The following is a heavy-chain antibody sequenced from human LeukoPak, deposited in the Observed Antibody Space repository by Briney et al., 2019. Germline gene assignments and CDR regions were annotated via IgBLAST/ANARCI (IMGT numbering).Heavy chain of an antibody. CDR3: ARGSGLGHHFEY. CDR1: GYTLTDYY. V-gene: IGHV1-2*06. J-gene: IGHJ4*02. CDR2: INPSSGDA. D-gene: IGHD3-10*01. Sequence: ASVKVSCKASGYTLTDYYMHWVRQAPGQGLEWMGRINPSSGDANYAHKFQGRVTMTRDTSIGTAYMEVSRLRSDDSAIYYCARGSGLGHHFEYWGQGTLVTVSS.